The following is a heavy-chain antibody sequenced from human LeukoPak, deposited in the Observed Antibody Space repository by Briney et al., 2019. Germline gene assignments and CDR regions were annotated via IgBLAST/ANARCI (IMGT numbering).Heavy chain of an antibody. V-gene: IGHV3-23*01. CDR2: ISQSGGRST. CDR1: GFTFSNYA. D-gene: IGHD4-17*01. CDR3: ARNTVTTGGWFDP. J-gene: IGHJ5*02. Sequence: PGGSLRLSCAASGFTFSNYAMTWVRQAPGEGLEWVAFISQSGGRSTDYADSVRGRFTISRDNSEDTLYLQMNSLRAEDTAVYYCARNTVTTGGWFDPWGQGTLVTVSS.